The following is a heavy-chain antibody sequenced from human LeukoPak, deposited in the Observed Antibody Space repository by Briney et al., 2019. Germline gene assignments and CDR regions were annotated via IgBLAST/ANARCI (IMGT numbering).Heavy chain of an antibody. CDR1: GFTVSSNY. V-gene: IGHV3-30*03. J-gene: IGHJ4*02. Sequence: GGSLRLSCAASGFTVSSNYMSWVREAPGKGLEWVAVISFDGTDEYYADSVKGRFIISRDNSKNTLYLQMNSLRADDTAVYYCARDRLTYYYDSRGYYVPGYWGQGTLVTVSS. D-gene: IGHD3-22*01. CDR3: ARDRLTYYYDSRGYYVPGY. CDR2: ISFDGTDE.